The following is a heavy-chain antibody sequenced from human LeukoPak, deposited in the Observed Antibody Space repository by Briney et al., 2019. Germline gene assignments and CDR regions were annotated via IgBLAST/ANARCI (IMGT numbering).Heavy chain of an antibody. V-gene: IGHV4-39*07. Sequence: SETLSLTCTVSAASISSSRYYWGGIRQPPGKGLEWIGSIYYSGSTYYNPSLKSRVTISVDTSKNQFSLKLSSVTAADTAVYYCARSIAVEPHFDYWGQGTLVTVSS. CDR2: IYYSGST. CDR1: AASISSSRYY. CDR3: ARSIAVEPHFDY. J-gene: IGHJ4*02. D-gene: IGHD6-13*01.